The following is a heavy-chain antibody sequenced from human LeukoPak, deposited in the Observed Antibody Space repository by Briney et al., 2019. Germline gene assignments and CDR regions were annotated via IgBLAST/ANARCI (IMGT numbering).Heavy chain of an antibody. Sequence: PSETLSLTCTVSGGSISSGSYYWSWIRQPAGKGLEWIGRIYTSGSTNYNPSLKSRVTISVDTSKNQFSLKLSSVTAADTAVYYCARSEGEEMPNYYYYYMDVWGKGTTVTVSS. CDR3: ARSEGEEMPNYYYYYMDV. J-gene: IGHJ6*03. CDR1: GGSISSGSYY. CDR2: IYTSGST. D-gene: IGHD2-2*01. V-gene: IGHV4-61*02.